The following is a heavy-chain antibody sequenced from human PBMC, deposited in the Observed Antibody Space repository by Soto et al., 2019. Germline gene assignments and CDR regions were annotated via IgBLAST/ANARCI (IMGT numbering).Heavy chain of an antibody. Sequence: ASVKVSCKASGGTFSSYAISWVRQAPGQGLEWMGGIIPIFGTANYAQKFQGRVTITADESTSTAYMELSSLRSEDTAVYYCARASIVIAIRFYYGMDVCGQGTTVTVYS. CDR1: GGTFSSYA. J-gene: IGHJ6*02. D-gene: IGHD2-21*01. V-gene: IGHV1-69*13. CDR2: IIPIFGTA. CDR3: ARASIVIAIRFYYGMDV.